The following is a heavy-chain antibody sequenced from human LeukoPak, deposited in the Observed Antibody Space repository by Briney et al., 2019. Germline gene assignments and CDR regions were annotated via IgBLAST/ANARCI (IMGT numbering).Heavy chain of an antibody. CDR2: IYSGGST. J-gene: IGHJ4*02. Sequence: GGSLRLSCAASGFTFSSYSMNWVRQAPGKGLEWVSVIYSGGSTYYADSVKGRFTISRDNSKNTLYLQMNSLRAEDTAVYYCARESGGYVDYWGQGTLVTVSS. D-gene: IGHD2-15*01. V-gene: IGHV3-53*01. CDR1: GFTFSSYS. CDR3: ARESGGYVDY.